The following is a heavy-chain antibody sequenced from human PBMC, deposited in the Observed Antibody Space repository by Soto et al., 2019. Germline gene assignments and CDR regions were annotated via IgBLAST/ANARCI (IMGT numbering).Heavy chain of an antibody. CDR3: AFRRYCSGGSCSQHFDY. D-gene: IGHD2-15*01. Sequence: GGSLRLYCAASGFTFSSYAMSWVRQAPGKGLEWVSAISGSGGSTYYADSVKGRFTISRDNSKNTLYLQMNSLRAEDTAVYYCAFRRYCSGGSCSQHFDYWGQGTLVTVSS. J-gene: IGHJ4*02. CDR1: GFTFSSYA. V-gene: IGHV3-23*01. CDR2: ISGSGGST.